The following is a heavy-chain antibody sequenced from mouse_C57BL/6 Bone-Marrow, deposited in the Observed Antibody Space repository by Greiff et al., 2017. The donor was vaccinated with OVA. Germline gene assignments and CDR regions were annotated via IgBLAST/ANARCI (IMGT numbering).Heavy chain of an antibody. Sequence: VQLQQPGAELVMPGASVKLSCKASGYTFTSYWMHWVKQRPGQGLEWIGEIDPSDSYTNYNQKFKGKSTLTVDKSSSTAYMQLSSLTSEDSAVYYGACTVVYYWYFDVWGTGTTVTVSS. D-gene: IGHD1-1*01. CDR3: ACTVVYYWYFDV. V-gene: IGHV1-69*01. J-gene: IGHJ1*03. CDR1: GYTFTSYW. CDR2: IDPSDSYT.